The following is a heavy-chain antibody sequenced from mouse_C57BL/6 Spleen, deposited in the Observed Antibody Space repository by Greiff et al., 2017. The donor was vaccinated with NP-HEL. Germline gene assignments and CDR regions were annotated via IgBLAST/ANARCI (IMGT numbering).Heavy chain of an antibody. Sequence: EVQLLESVAELVRPGASVKLSCTASGFNIKNSDMHWVKQTPEQGLEWIGSIGPANGNTKYAPKLQGKATITADKSSNTAYLQLSSLTSEDTAIYYCARGDYDVGYAMDYWGQGTSVTVSS. V-gene: IGHV14-3*01. CDR3: ARGDYDVGYAMDY. CDR2: IGPANGNT. D-gene: IGHD2-4*01. J-gene: IGHJ4*01. CDR1: GFNIKNSD.